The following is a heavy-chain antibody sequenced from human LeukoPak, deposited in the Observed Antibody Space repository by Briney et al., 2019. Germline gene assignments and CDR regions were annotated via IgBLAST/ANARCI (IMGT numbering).Heavy chain of an antibody. J-gene: IGHJ4*02. D-gene: IGHD2-2*03. Sequence: SVSVSCRAWGGTFSSYAISWVRQAPGQGREGRGGIIPIFGTANYAPKSQGRVLITTDQSPSPAYMELSSLRSEDTAVYYCARDGYCISPSCYYFDYWGQGTLVTVSS. CDR3: ARDGYCISPSCYYFDY. CDR1: GGTFSSYA. V-gene: IGHV1-69*05. CDR2: IIPIFGTA.